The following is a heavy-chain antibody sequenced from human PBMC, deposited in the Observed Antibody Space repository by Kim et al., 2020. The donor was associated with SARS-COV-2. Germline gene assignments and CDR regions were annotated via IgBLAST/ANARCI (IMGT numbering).Heavy chain of an antibody. CDR3: AKDGTGLGENAFDI. D-gene: IGHD1-7*01. V-gene: IGHV3-33*03. J-gene: IGHJ3*02. Sequence: ADSGEGRFTISTDKSKNTLYLEMNSLRAEDTAVYYCAKDGTGLGENAFDIWGQGTMVTVSS.